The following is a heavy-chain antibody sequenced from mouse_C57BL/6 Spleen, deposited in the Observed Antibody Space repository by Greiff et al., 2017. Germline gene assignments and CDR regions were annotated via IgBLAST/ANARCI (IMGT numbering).Heavy chain of an antibody. CDR2: IYPGSGNT. CDR3: AREGGFYYGSGYYAMDY. Sequence: VQLQQSGAELVRPGASVKLSCKASGYTFTDYYINWVKQRPGQGLEWIARIYPGSGNTYYNEKFKGKATLTAEKSSSTAYMQLSSLTSEDSAVYFCAREGGFYYGSGYYAMDYWGQGTSVTVSS. D-gene: IGHD1-1*01. V-gene: IGHV1-76*01. J-gene: IGHJ4*01. CDR1: GYTFTDYY.